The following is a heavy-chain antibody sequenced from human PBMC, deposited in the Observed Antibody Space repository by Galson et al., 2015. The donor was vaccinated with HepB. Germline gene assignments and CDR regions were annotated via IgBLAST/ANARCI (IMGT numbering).Heavy chain of an antibody. CDR3: AKEGYSGYETPRGPYFDY. D-gene: IGHD5-12*01. V-gene: IGHV3-30*18. J-gene: IGHJ4*02. CDR2: ISYDGSNK. Sequence: SLRLSCAASGFTFSSYGMHWVRQAPGKGLEWVAVISYDGSNKYYADSVKGRFTISRDNSKNTLYLQMNSLRAEDTAVYYCAKEGYSGYETPRGPYFDYWGQGTLVTVSS. CDR1: GFTFSSYG.